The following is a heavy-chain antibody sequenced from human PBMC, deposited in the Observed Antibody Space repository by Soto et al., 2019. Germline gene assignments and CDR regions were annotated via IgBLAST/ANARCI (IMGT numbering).Heavy chain of an antibody. J-gene: IGHJ3*02. CDR3: ARDVSPGSSNLSFDAFDS. CDR1: GFTISNDW. Sequence: EVRLVESGGGLVQPGGSLRLSCVASGFTISNDWMTWVRQAPGKGLEWVANIKKDGSKMSYLDSVRGRFTVSRDNAQNSLFLQMNSLRAEDTALYYCARDVSPGSSNLSFDAFDSWGQGTMVTVSS. V-gene: IGHV3-7*05. CDR2: IKKDGSKM. D-gene: IGHD3-10*01.